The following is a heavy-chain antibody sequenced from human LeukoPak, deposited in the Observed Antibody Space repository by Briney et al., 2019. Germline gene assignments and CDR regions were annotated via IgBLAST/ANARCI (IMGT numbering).Heavy chain of an antibody. V-gene: IGHV4-39*07. CDR2: ISYSGAT. D-gene: IGHD1-14*01. CDR3: ARDGFYYDYYMDV. Sequence: SETLSLTCTLSGGTVTSSTYFWGWIRQPPGKGLEWIGSISYSGATYYNPSLKSRVSMSVHTSKNQFSLKLSSVTAADTAVYYCARDGFYYDYYMDVWGEGTTVTVSS. CDR1: GGTVTSSTYF. J-gene: IGHJ6*03.